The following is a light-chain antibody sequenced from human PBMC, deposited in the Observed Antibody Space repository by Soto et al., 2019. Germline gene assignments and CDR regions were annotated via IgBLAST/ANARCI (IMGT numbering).Light chain of an antibody. CDR3: QQSYSTPLT. CDR1: QSVSSSF. J-gene: IGKJ1*01. V-gene: IGKV3-20*01. Sequence: GVNKSPCTLSLSTGERATLSCRASQSVSSSFLAWYQQRPGQAPRLLIYAASNTAPGIPDRFSGSGSGTDFTLTISSLQPEDFATYYCQQSYSTPLTFGQGTKVDIK. CDR2: AAS.